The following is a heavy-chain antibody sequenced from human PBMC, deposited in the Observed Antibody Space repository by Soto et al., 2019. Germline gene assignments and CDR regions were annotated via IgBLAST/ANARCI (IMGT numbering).Heavy chain of an antibody. Sequence: GGSLRLSCAASGFTFSNAWMNWVRQAPGKGLEWVGRIKSKTNVGTTDYAATVKGRLTISRDDSKNTLYLQMNSLKTEDTAVYYCTTKVLGRRYNWFDPWGQGTLVTVSS. J-gene: IGHJ5*02. CDR1: GFTFSNAW. CDR2: IKSKTNVGTT. D-gene: IGHD4-17*01. CDR3: TTKVLGRRYNWFDP. V-gene: IGHV3-15*07.